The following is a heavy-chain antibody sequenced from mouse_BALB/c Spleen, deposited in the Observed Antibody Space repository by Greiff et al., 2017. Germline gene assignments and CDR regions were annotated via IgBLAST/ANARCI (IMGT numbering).Heavy chain of an antibody. Sequence: DVKLVESGGGLVQPGGSLKLSCAASGFDFSRYWMSWVRQAPGKGLEWIGEINPDSSTINYTPSLKDKFIISRDNAKNTLYLQMSKVRSEDTALYYCARRGYYGNYDAMDYWGQGTSVTVSS. CDR1: GFDFSRYW. D-gene: IGHD2-1*01. CDR2: INPDSSTI. J-gene: IGHJ4*01. CDR3: ARRGYYGNYDAMDY. V-gene: IGHV4-1*02.